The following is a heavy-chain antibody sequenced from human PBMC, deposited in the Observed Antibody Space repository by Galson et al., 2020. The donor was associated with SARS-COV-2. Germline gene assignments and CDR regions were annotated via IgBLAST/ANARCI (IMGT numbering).Heavy chain of an antibody. V-gene: IGHV4-4*07. D-gene: IGHD4-17*01. CDR2: FYTSGST. CDR3: AITTVTTTYYYYGLDV. CDR1: GGSISSYY. J-gene: IGHJ6*02. Sequence: SETLSLICTVSGGSISSYYWSWIRQPAGKGLEWIGRFYTSGSTNYNPSLKSRVTMSVDTSKNQFSLKLSSVTAADTAVYYCAITTVTTTYYYYGLDVWGQGTTVTVSS.